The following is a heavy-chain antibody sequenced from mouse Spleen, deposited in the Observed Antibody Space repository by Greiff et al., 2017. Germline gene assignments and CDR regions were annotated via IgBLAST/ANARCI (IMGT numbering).Heavy chain of an antibody. CDR1: GYTFTSYW. Sequence: QVQLQQPGAELVMPGASVKLSCKASGYTFTSYWMHWVKQRPGQGLEWIGEIDPSDSYTNYNQKFKGKATLTVDKSSSTAYMQLSSLTSEDAAVYYCARADYDGRWAWFAYWGQGTLVTVSA. CDR2: IDPSDSYT. D-gene: IGHD2-4*01. CDR3: ARADYDGRWAWFAY. J-gene: IGHJ3*01. V-gene: IGHV1-69*01.